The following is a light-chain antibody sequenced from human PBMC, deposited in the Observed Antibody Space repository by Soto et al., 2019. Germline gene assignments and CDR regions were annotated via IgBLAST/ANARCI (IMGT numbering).Light chain of an antibody. J-gene: IGLJ3*02. CDR3: SSYAGSNIWV. Sequence: QSALTQPPSASGSPGQSVTISCTGTSSDVGGYNYVSWYQQHPGKAPKLLIYEVSKRPSGVPDRFSGSKSGNTASLTVSGLQAEDEADYCCSSYAGSNIWVFGGGTKVTVL. CDR1: SSDVGGYNY. V-gene: IGLV2-8*01. CDR2: EVS.